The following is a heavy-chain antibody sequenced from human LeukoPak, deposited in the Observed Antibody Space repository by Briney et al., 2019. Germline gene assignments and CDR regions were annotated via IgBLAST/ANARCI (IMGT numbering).Heavy chain of an antibody. V-gene: IGHV5-51*01. CDR1: GFTFSNYA. CDR2: IYPGDSDT. D-gene: IGHD6-13*01. J-gene: IGHJ4*02. Sequence: PGGSLRLSCAASGFTFSNYAMSWVRQMPGKGLEWMGIIYPGDSDTRYSPSFQGQVTISADKSISTAYLQWSSLKASDTATYYCARRLIDISTWTIDYWGQGTLVTVSS. CDR3: ARRLIDISTWTIDY.